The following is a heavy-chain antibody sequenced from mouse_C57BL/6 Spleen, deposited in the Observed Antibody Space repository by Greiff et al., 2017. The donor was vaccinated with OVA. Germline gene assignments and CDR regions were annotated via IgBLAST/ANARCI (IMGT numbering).Heavy chain of an antibody. CDR1: GYAFSSSW. V-gene: IGHV1-82*01. J-gene: IGHJ2*01. CDR3: ARIYYYGSSYAGDY. D-gene: IGHD1-1*01. Sequence: QVQLQQSGPELVKPGASVKISCKASGYAFSSSWMNWVKQRPGKGLEWIGRIYPGDGDTNYNGKFKGKATLTADKSSSTAYMQLSSLTSEDSAVYVCARIYYYGSSYAGDYWGQGTTLTVSS. CDR2: IYPGDGDT.